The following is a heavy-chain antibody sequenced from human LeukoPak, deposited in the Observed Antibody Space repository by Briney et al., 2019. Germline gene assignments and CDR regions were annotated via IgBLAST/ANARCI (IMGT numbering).Heavy chain of an antibody. D-gene: IGHD2-2*01. Sequence: GASVKVSCKASGYTFTDNYIQWVRQAPGQGLEWMGWINPNSGGTNSAQKFQGRVTMTRDTSVSTAYIELSRLRSDDTAVYYCARDHCTSSGCYEYYYYGMDVWGQGTTVTVSS. J-gene: IGHJ6*02. CDR3: ARDHCTSSGCYEYYYYGMDV. CDR1: GYTFTDNY. V-gene: IGHV1-2*02. CDR2: INPNSGGT.